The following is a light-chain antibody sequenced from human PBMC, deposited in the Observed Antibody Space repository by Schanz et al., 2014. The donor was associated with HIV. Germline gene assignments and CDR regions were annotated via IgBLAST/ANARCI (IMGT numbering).Light chain of an antibody. CDR3: ATWDDSLNGAV. Sequence: QSVLTQPPSVSGAPGQRVTISCTGNNSNIGAGYDVHWYQQLPGTAPKLLIYGDSNRPSGVPDRFSGSKSGTSASLLISGLQSEDEADYYCATWDDSLNGAVFGGGTQLTVL. CDR2: GDS. J-gene: IGLJ7*01. CDR1: NSNIGAGYD. V-gene: IGLV1-40*01.